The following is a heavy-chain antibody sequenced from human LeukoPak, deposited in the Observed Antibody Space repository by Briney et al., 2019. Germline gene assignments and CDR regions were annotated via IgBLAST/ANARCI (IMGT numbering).Heavy chain of an antibody. J-gene: IGHJ4*02. V-gene: IGHV3-13*01. CDR3: ARGPAGYCSGGSCYFDY. D-gene: IGHD2-15*01. CDR1: GFTFSSYD. CDR2: IGTAGDT. Sequence: TGGSLRLSCAASGFTFSSYDMHWVRQATGKGLEWVSAIGTAGDTYYPGSVKGRFTISRENAKNSLYLQMNSLRAGDTAVYYCARGPAGYCSGGSCYFDYWGQGTLLTVSS.